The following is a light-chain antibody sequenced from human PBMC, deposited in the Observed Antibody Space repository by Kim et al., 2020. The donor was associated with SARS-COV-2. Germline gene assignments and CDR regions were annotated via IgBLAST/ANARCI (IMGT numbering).Light chain of an antibody. CDR2: AKN. CDR3: NSRDTSGNYWV. J-gene: IGLJ3*02. V-gene: IGLV3-19*01. CDR1: SLRRYF. Sequence: SSELTQDPAVSVALGQTVRITCQGDSLRRYFPSWYQQKPRQAPVLVIHAKNNRPSGIPDRFSGSKSGNTASLTITGALAEDEADYYCNSRDTSGNYWVFGGGTQLTVL.